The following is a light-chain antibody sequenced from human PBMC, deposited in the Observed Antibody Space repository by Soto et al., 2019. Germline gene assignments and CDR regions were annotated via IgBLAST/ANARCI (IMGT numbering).Light chain of an antibody. CDR3: SSYTSSSTRV. J-gene: IGLJ1*01. Sequence: QSVLTQPASVSGSPGQSITISCTGTSSGVGGYNYVSWYQQHPGKAPKLMIYYVSNGPSGVSNRFSGSKSGNTASLTISGRQAEDEADYYCSSYTSSSTRVFGSGTKLTVL. V-gene: IGLV2-14*01. CDR2: YVS. CDR1: SSGVGGYNY.